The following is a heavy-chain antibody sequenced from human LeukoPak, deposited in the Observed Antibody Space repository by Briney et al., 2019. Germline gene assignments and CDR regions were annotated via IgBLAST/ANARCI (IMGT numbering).Heavy chain of an antibody. J-gene: IGHJ4*02. D-gene: IGHD5-12*01. CDR1: GFTFSYYG. CDR3: ARESYSGYDLPLGY. V-gene: IGHV3-33*01. Sequence: GGSLRLSCAASGFTFSYYGMHWARQAPGKGLEWVAVIWYDGSNKYYADSVKGRFTISRDNSKNTLYLQMNSLRAEDTAVYYCARESYSGYDLPLGYWGQGTLVTVSS. CDR2: IWYDGSNK.